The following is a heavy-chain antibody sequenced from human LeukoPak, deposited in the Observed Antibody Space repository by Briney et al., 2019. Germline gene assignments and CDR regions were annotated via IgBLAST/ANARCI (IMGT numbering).Heavy chain of an antibody. Sequence: SETLCLTCTVSGGSLNISDYYWGWIRQPPGKGLEWIGSMHYSGSTYYNPSLKSRVTISVDTSKNQFSLKVSSVTAADTAVYYCARRGTIDSGRPWNWGQGTLVTVSS. CDR1: GGSLNISDYY. CDR3: ARRGTIDSGRPWN. D-gene: IGHD1-26*01. V-gene: IGHV4-39*01. J-gene: IGHJ4*02. CDR2: MHYSGST.